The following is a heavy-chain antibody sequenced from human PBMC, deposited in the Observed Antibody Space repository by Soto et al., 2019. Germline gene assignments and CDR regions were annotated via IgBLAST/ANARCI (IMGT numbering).Heavy chain of an antibody. Sequence: SETLSLTCAVYGGSFSGYYWSWIRQPPGKGLEWIGEINHSGSTNYNPSLKSRVTISVDTSKNQFSLKLSSVTAADTAVYYCARGRQWLVEGWFDPWGQGTLVTVSS. CDR3: ARGRQWLVEGWFDP. J-gene: IGHJ5*02. CDR1: GGSFSGYY. CDR2: INHSGST. V-gene: IGHV4-34*01. D-gene: IGHD6-19*01.